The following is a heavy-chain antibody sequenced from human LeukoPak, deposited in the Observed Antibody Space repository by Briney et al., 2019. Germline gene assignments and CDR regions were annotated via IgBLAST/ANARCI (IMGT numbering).Heavy chain of an antibody. CDR1: GFSFSSYG. D-gene: IGHD6-19*01. Sequence: GGSLRLSCEASGFSFSSYGMSWVRQAPGEGLEWVSGFSASDGSRYYTDSVNGRFTISRDNSKNTLYLQVNSLRAEDTAVYYCARETFGYSSCWGQGTLVTVSS. V-gene: IGHV3-23*01. J-gene: IGHJ4*02. CDR2: FSASDGSR. CDR3: ARETFGYSSC.